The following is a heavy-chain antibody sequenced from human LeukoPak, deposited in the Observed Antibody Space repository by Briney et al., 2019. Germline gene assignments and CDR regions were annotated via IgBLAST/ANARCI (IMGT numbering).Heavy chain of an antibody. CDR3: ARDTSGPTF. D-gene: IGHD2/OR15-2a*01. CDR2: IYSGGDT. Sequence: PGRSLRLSCAASGFTFTSYSMNWVRQAPGKGLEWVSVIYSGGDTFYSDSVKGRFTISRDYSKNTLFLQMNSLRADDTAVYYCARDTSGPTFWGQGTLVTVSS. CDR1: GFTFTSYS. V-gene: IGHV3-53*01. J-gene: IGHJ4*02.